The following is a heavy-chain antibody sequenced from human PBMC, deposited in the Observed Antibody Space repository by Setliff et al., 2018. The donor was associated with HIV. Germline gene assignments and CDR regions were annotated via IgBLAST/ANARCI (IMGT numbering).Heavy chain of an antibody. D-gene: IGHD2-21*01. CDR3: ARYGGNSFWFDP. Sequence: LSLTCVVSGYSISSGYYWGWIRQPPGTGLEWIGSFYHSTTYYNPSLKSRVTISVDTSKNQFSLKLISVTAADTAVYYCARYGGNSFWFDPWGQGTLVTSPQ. CDR2: FYHSTT. CDR1: GYSISSGYY. J-gene: IGHJ5*02. V-gene: IGHV4-38-2*01.